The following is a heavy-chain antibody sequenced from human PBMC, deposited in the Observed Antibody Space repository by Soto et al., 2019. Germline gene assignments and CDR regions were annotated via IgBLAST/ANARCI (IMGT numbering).Heavy chain of an antibody. CDR1: GFSLSTSGVG. D-gene: IGHD6-13*01. V-gene: IGHV2-5*01. J-gene: IGHJ4*02. Sequence: QITLKESGPTLVKPTQTLTLTCTFSGFSLSTSGVGVGWIRQPPGKALEWLALIYWNDDKRYSPSLKSRLTITKDTSKNQVVLTMTNMDPVDTATYYYAHRLAHIAAAVVVTMVYWGQGTLVTVSS. CDR3: AHRLAHIAAAVVVTMVY. CDR2: IYWNDDK.